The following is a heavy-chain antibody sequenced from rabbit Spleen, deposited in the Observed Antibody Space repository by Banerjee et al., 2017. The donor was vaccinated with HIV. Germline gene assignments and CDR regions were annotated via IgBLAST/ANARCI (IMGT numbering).Heavy chain of an antibody. V-gene: IGHV1S45*01. CDR1: GFAFSNYNF. CDR3: ARSSWVDDYGGAFDL. CDR2: INTATGSSGST. Sequence: QEQLVESGGGLVKPGASLTLTCTASGFAFSNYNFMCWVRQAPGKGLEWIGCINTATGSSGSTYYASWAKGRFTISKTSSPTVTLQMTSLTAADTATYFCARSSWVDDYGGAFDLWGQGTLVTVS. J-gene: IGHJ4*01. D-gene: IGHD2-1*01.